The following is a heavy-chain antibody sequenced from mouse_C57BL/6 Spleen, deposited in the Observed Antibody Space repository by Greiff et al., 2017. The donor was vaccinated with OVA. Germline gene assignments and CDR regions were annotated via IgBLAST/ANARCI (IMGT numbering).Heavy chain of an antibody. D-gene: IGHD3-2*02. CDR1: GYTFTSYW. CDR2: IDPSDSYT. Sequence: QVQLQQSGAELVKPGASVKLSCKASGYTFTSYWMQWVKQRPGQGLEWIGEIDPSDSYTNYNQKFKGKATVTADTSSSTAYMLLSSLTSEDSAVYYCSRTDSSGAWFAYWGQGTLVTVSA. CDR3: SRTDSSGAWFAY. V-gene: IGHV1-50*01. J-gene: IGHJ3*01.